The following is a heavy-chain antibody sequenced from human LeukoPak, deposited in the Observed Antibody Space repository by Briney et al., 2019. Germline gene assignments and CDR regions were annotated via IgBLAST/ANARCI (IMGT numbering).Heavy chain of an antibody. D-gene: IGHD3-10*01. Sequence: PSETLSLTCTVSGGSISSYYWNWIRQPAGKGLEWIGRIYTSGSTNYNRSLKSRITMSADTSKNQFSLKVNSVTAADTAVYFCARGGAYGSGSFDYWGQGTLVTVSS. CDR1: GGSISSYY. J-gene: IGHJ4*02. CDR2: IYTSGST. CDR3: ARGGAYGSGSFDY. V-gene: IGHV4-4*07.